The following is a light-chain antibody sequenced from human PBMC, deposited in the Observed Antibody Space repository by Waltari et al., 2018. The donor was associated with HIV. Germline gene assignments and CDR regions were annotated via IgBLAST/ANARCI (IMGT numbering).Light chain of an antibody. V-gene: IGLV2-23*02. CDR1: SSDVGSYEL. CDR3: CSYAGSSTHV. Sequence: QSALTQPASVSGSPGQSITISCTGTSSDVGSYELVSWYQKHPDTAPKLMIYEVSKRPSGVCNGVSGAKSGNTAALTISGLQAEDEAGYDCCSYAGSSTHVFGGGTKVTVL. J-gene: IGLJ1*01. CDR2: EVS.